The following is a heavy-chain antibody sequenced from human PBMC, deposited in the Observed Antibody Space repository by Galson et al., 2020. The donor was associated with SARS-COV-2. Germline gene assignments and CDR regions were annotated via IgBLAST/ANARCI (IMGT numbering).Heavy chain of an antibody. CDR2: ISMSGITI. CDR3: ATGDVWFES. V-gene: IGHV3-48*03. Sequence: GGSLRLSCAASGLTLSNTEMNWVRPAPGKGLEWLSYISMSGITIYYADSVKGRFTISRDNAENSLYLQMNSLRAEDTGIYYCATGDVWFESWGQGTLVTVSS. CDR1: GLTLSNTE. J-gene: IGHJ5*01. D-gene: IGHD7-27*01.